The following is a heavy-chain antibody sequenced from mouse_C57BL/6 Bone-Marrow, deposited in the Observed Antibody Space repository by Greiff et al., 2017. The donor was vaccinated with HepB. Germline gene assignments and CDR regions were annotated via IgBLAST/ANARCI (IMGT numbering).Heavy chain of an antibody. D-gene: IGHD2-1*01. CDR1: GYTFTSYG. CDR2: IYPRSGNT. V-gene: IGHV1-81*01. CDR3: ARRLGYGNPPFAY. J-gene: IGHJ3*01. Sequence: QVQLQQSGAELARPGASVKLSCKASGYTFTSYGVSWVKQRTGQGLEWIGEIYPRSGNTYYNEKFKGKATLTADKSSSTAYMELRSLTSEDSAVYFGARRLGYGNPPFAYWGQGTLVTVSA.